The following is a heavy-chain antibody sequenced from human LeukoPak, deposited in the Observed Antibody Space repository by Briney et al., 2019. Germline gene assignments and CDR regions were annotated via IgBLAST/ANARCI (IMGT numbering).Heavy chain of an antibody. Sequence: GGSLRLSCVASGFTFTDYFMSWVRQAPGKGLEWVASIKHNGGEKYYVDSVKGRLTISRDNAKNSLYLEMGSLRVEDTAVYYCARDRGWRSSGYYLYHFDYWGQGTLVTFAS. CDR3: ARDRGWRSSGYYLYHFDY. D-gene: IGHD3-22*01. V-gene: IGHV3-7*01. CDR2: IKHNGGEK. J-gene: IGHJ4*02. CDR1: GFTFTDYF.